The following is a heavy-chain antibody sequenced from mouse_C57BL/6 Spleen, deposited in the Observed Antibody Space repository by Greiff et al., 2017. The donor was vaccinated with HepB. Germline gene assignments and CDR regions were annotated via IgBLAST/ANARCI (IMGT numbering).Heavy chain of an antibody. CDR3: ARWVTTVVAHYFDY. Sequence: VQLQQSGAELARPGASVKLSCKASGYTFTSYGISWVKQRTGQGLEWIGEIYPRSGNTYYNEKFKGKATLTADKSSSTAYMELRSLTSEDSAVYFCARWVTTVVAHYFDYWGQGTTLTVSS. CDR2: IYPRSGNT. D-gene: IGHD1-1*01. J-gene: IGHJ2*01. V-gene: IGHV1-81*01. CDR1: GYTFTSYG.